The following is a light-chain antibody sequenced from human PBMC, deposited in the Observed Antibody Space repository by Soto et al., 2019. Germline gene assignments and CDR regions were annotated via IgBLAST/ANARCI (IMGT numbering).Light chain of an antibody. Sequence: EIVLTQSPATLALSPGERATLSCMASQSVSSYLAWYQQKPGQAPRLLIYDASNRATGIPARFSGSGSGTDFTLTISSLEPEDFAGYYCQQRSTWPPWTFGQGTKVQIK. CDR1: QSVSSY. CDR2: DAS. CDR3: QQRSTWPPWT. J-gene: IGKJ1*01. V-gene: IGKV3-11*01.